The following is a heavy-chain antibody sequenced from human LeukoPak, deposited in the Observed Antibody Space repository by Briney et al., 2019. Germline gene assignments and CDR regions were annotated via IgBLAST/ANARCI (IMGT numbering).Heavy chain of an antibody. CDR2: ISGSGGST. V-gene: IGHV3-23*01. J-gene: IGHJ4*02. D-gene: IGHD7-27*01. CDR3: AREHWDFDY. Sequence: GGSLRLSCAASGFTFSSYAMSWVRQAPGKGLEWVSIISGSGGSTYYADSVKGRFTISRDNSKNTLYLQMNSLRAGDTAIYYCAREHWDFDYWGQGTLVTVSS. CDR1: GFTFSSYA.